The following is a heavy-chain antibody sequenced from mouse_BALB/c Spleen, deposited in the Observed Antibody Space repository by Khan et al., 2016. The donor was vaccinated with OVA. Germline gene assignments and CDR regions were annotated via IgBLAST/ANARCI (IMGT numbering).Heavy chain of an antibody. Sequence: EVQLQESGPGLVKPSQSLSLTCTVTGYSITSDYAWNWIRQFPGNKLEWMGYISYSGSTSYNPYLKSRISITRDTSKNQFFLQLNSVTTEDTATYYCARRGDGDDGAMDYWGQGTSVTVSS. V-gene: IGHV3-2*02. D-gene: IGHD2-2*01. J-gene: IGHJ4*01. CDR2: ISYSGST. CDR3: ARRGDGDDGAMDY. CDR1: GYSITSDYA.